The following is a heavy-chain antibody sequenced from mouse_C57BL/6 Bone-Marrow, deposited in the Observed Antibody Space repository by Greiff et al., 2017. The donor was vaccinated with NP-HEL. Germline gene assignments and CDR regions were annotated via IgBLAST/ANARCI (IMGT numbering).Heavy chain of an antibody. Sequence: EVQLQQSGGGLVQPGGSMKLSCAASGFTFSDAWMDWVRQSPEKGLEWVAEIRNKANNHATYYAESVKGRFTISRDDSKSSVYLQMNSLRAEDTGIYYGTITTVVATNYWGQGTTLTVSS. D-gene: IGHD1-1*01. CDR3: TITTVVATNY. CDR2: IRNKANNHAT. J-gene: IGHJ2*01. CDR1: GFTFSDAW. V-gene: IGHV6-6*01.